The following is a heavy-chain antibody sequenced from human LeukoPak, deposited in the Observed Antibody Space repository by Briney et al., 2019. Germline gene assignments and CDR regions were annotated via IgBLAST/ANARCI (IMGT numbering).Heavy chain of an antibody. J-gene: IGHJ5*02. V-gene: IGHV4-59*12. CDR1: GGSISSYY. CDR2: IYYSGST. CDR3: ARVRRYYDSSNWFDP. D-gene: IGHD3-22*01. Sequence: SETLSLTCTVSGGSISSYYWSWIRQPPGKGLEWIGYIYYSGSTNYNPSLKSRVTISVDTSKNQFSLKLSSVTAADTAVYYCARVRRYYDSSNWFDPWGQGTLVTVSS.